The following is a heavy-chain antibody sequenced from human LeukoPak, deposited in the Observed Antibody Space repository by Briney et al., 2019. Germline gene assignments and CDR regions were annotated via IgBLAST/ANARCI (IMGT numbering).Heavy chain of an antibody. CDR3: AKDRVIVATAFDY. CDR1: GFTFSSYA. J-gene: IGHJ4*02. CDR2: ISYDGSNK. D-gene: IGHD5-12*01. Sequence: QPGGSLRLSCAASGFTFSSYAMHWVRQAPGKGLEWVAVISYDGSNKYYADSVKGRFTISRDNSKNTLYLQMNSLRAEDTAVYYCAKDRVIVATAFDYWGQGTLVTVSS. V-gene: IGHV3-30-3*01.